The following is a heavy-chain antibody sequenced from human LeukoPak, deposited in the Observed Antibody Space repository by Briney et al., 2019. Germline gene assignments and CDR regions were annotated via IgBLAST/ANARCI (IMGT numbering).Heavy chain of an antibody. CDR3: ARDSLRPGGSGPV. J-gene: IGHJ6*02. CDR2: IYSGSRT. D-gene: IGHD3-10*01. CDR1: GFTFSSYW. V-gene: IGHV3-53*01. Sequence: GGSLRLSCAASGFTFSSYWMHWVRQAPGKGLEWVSIIYSGSRTDYADSVKGRFIISRDNSKNTLFLHMNRLRVEDTAVYYCARDSLRPGGSGPVWGQGTTVTVSS.